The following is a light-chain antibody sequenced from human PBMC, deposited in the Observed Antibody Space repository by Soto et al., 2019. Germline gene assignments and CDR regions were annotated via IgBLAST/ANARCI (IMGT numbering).Light chain of an antibody. CDR3: CSYSRYRVLV. Sequence: QSVLTQPASVSGSPGQSISISCSGTSRDIGAYNYVSWYLQHPGKAPKLMIYEVVNRPSGVSNRFSGSKSGNTASLTISGLQAEDEADYYCCSYSRYRVLVFGGGTKVTVL. CDR1: SRDIGAYNY. CDR2: EVV. J-gene: IGLJ3*02. V-gene: IGLV2-14*01.